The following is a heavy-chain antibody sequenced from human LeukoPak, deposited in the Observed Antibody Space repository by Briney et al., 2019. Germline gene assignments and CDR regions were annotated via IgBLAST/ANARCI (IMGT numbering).Heavy chain of an antibody. J-gene: IGHJ4*02. CDR3: AREGGHCSNGICSYFDY. D-gene: IGHD2-8*01. V-gene: IGHV3-7*01. Sequence: DSMKGRFTISRDNAKNSLYLQMSSLRAEDTAVYYCAREGGHCSNGICSYFDYWGQGSLVTVSS.